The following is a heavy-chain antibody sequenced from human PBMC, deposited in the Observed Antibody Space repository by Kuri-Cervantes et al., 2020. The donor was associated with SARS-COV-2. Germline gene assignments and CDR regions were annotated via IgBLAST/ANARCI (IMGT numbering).Heavy chain of an antibody. D-gene: IGHD2-15*01. CDR1: GGSFSGYY. CDR2: IYYSGST. J-gene: IGHJ6*01. V-gene: IGHV4-59*01. Sequence: GSLRLSCAVYGGSFSGYYWSWIRQPPGKGLEWIGYIYYSGSTNYNPSLKSRVTISVDTSKNQFSLKLSSVTAADTAVYYCARDGRIGLDVWGQGNTVTGAS. CDR3: ARDGRIGLDV.